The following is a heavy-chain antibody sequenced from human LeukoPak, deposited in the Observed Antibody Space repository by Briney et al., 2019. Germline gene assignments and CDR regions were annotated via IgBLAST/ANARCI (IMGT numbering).Heavy chain of an antibody. Sequence: GGSLRLSCAASGFTFSDYWMHWVRQAPEKGLEWVANINQDGTEKYYVDSVKGRFTISRDNAKNSLYLQANSLRAEDTAVYYCARVLGAYTSFWGQGTLVTVSS. D-gene: IGHD4-11*01. CDR1: GFTFSDYW. J-gene: IGHJ4*02. V-gene: IGHV3-7*03. CDR2: INQDGTEK. CDR3: ARVLGAYTSF.